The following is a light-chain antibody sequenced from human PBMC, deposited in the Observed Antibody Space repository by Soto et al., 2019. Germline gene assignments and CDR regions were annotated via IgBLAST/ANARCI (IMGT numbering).Light chain of an antibody. V-gene: IGLV2-14*01. J-gene: IGLJ3*02. CDR2: DVS. Sequence: QSVLTQPASVSGSPGQSIAISCTGTSSDVGGYNYVSWYQQHPGKTPNLMIYDVSNRPSGVSNRFSGSKSGNTASLTISGLQAEDEADYYCSSYTSSSTWVFGGGTNLTVL. CDR3: SSYTSSSTWV. CDR1: SSDVGGYNY.